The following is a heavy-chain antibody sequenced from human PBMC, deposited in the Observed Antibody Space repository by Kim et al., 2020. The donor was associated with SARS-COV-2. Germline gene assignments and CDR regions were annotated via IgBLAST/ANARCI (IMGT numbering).Heavy chain of an antibody. CDR2: ISASGGST. Sequence: GGSLRLSCATSGFTFSNNAMSWVRQAPGKGLEWLSSISASGGSTYYADSVRGRFSNYRDNSRSTLYLQMDSLRAEDTAIYYCAKDSAGDYSDYASYYGMQVWGQGTTVTVSS. CDR3: AKDSAGDYSDYASYYGMQV. J-gene: IGHJ6*02. CDR1: GFTFSNNA. D-gene: IGHD4-17*01. V-gene: IGHV3-23*01.